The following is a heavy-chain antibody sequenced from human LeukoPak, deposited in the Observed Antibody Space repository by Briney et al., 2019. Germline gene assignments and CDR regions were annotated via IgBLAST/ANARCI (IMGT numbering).Heavy chain of an antibody. J-gene: IGHJ4*02. CDR3: ATKGPSSVCCGWYDY. CDR1: GFTFSSCS. D-gene: IGHD6-19*01. Sequence: GSLRLSCAASGFTFSSCSMNWVRQAPGKGLGWIGEINHSGSTNYNPSLKSRVTISVDTSKNQFSLKLSSVTAADTAVYYCATKGPSSVCCGWYDYWGQGTLVTVSS. V-gene: IGHV4-34*08. CDR2: INHSGST.